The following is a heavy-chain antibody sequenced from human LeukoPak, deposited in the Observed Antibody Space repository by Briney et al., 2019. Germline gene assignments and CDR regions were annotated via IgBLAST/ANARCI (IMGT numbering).Heavy chain of an antibody. CDR1: GGSINSYY. D-gene: IGHD3-10*01. J-gene: IGHJ4*02. CDR2: IYYSGST. V-gene: IGHV4-59*01. CDR3: ASTGHYGSGSYDY. Sequence: SETLSLTCTVSGGSINSYYWSWIRQPPGKGLEWIGYIYYSGSTNYNPSLKSRVTISVDTSKSQFSLKLSSVTAADTAVYYCASTGHYGSGSYDYWGQGTLVTVSS.